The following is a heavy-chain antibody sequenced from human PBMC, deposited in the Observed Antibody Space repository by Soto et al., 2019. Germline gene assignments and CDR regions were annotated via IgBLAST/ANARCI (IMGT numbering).Heavy chain of an antibody. CDR1: GYTFRNYA. CDR3: ARGISLIMAAPGY. J-gene: IGHJ4*02. V-gene: IGHV1-18*04. Sequence: ASVKVSCKTSGYTFRNYAISWVRQTPGQGLEWMGWVSPYNGNANYTQKFQGRVTMTTDTSTATAHMELTSLGSDDTAMYYCARGISLIMAAPGYWGQGTLVTVSS. D-gene: IGHD3-22*01. CDR2: VSPYNGNA.